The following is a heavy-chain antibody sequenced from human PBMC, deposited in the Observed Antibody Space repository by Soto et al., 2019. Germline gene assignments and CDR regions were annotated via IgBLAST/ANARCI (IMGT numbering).Heavy chain of an antibody. CDR1: GYTFTSYG. V-gene: IGHV1-18*01. D-gene: IGHD3-10*01. CDR2: ISAYNGNT. Sequence: ASVKVSCKASGYTFTSYGISWVRRAPGQGLEWMGWISAYNGNTNYAQKLQGRVTMTTDTSTSTAYMELRSLRSDDTAVYYCASTYYYGSGSNSEDYYYYYYMDVWGKGTTVTVSS. J-gene: IGHJ6*03. CDR3: ASTYYYGSGSNSEDYYYYYYMDV.